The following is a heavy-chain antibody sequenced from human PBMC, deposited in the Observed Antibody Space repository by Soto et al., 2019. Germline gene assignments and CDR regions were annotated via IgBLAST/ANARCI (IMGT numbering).Heavy chain of an antibody. D-gene: IGHD3-3*01. CDR1: GFTFSSYA. Sequence: GAPLRLSCAASGFTFSSYAMHWVRQAPGKGLEWVAVISYDGSNKYYADSVKGRFTISRDNSKNTLYLQMNSLRAEDTAVYYCAREARPDYYDFWSGYYPAYYFDYGGQGT. V-gene: IGHV3-30-3*01. J-gene: IGHJ4*02. CDR2: ISYDGSNK. CDR3: AREARPDYYDFWSGYYPAYYFDY.